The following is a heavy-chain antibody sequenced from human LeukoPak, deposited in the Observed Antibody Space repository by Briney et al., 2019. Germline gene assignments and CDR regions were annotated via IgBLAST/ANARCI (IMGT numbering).Heavy chain of an antibody. D-gene: IGHD3-10*02. Sequence: SETLSLTCTVSGGSISSGGYHWSWIRQHPGKGLEWIGYIYYSGSTYYNPSLKSRVTISVDTSKNQFSLKLSSVTAADTAVYYCARTMSSYYFDYWGQGTLVTVSS. V-gene: IGHV4-31*03. J-gene: IGHJ4*02. CDR3: ARTMSSYYFDY. CDR1: GGSISSGGYH. CDR2: IYYSGST.